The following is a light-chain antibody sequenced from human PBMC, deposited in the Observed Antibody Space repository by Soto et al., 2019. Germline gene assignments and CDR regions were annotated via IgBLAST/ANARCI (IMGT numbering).Light chain of an antibody. V-gene: IGKV3-11*01. J-gene: IGKJ3*01. Sequence: EIVLTQSPATLSLSPGERATLSCRASQSVSSYLAWYQQKPAQAPRLLIYHTSKRATGIPARFSGSGSGTDFTLTISSLEPEDFAVYYGQQRTNWPRSFTFGPGTKVDIK. CDR1: QSVSSY. CDR3: QQRTNWPRSFT. CDR2: HTS.